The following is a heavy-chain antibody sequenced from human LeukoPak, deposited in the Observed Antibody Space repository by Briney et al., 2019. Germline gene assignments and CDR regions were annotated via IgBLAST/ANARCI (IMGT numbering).Heavy chain of an antibody. CDR2: ISGSGNTI. D-gene: IGHD2-2*01. J-gene: IGHJ4*03. V-gene: IGHV3-48*04. Sequence: GGSLRLSCAAPGFTFSSNSMNWVRQAPGKGLEWVSYISGSGNTIYYAYSVKGRFTISRDNAKNSLFLQMNSLRAEDTAVYFCARGTPVPAATPYYFDYWGQGTMVTVSS. CDR3: ARGTPVPAATPYYFDY. CDR1: GFTFSSNS.